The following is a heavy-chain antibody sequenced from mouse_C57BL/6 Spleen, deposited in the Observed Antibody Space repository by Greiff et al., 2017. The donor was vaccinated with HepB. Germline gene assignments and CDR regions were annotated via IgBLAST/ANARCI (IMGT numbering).Heavy chain of an antibody. CDR3: ARRAYSNLHWYFDV. CDR1: GFTFSDYG. Sequence: EVQGVESGGGLVKPGGSLKLSCAASGFTFSDYGMHWVRQAPEKGLEWDAYISSGSSTIYYADTVKGRFTISRDNAKNTLFLQMTSLRSEDTAMYYCARRAYSNLHWYFDVWGTGTTVTVSS. D-gene: IGHD2-5*01. V-gene: IGHV5-17*01. CDR2: ISSGSSTI. J-gene: IGHJ1*03.